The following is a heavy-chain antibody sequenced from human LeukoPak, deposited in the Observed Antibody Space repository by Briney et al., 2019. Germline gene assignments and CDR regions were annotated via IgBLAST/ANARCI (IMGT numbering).Heavy chain of an antibody. V-gene: IGHV3-15*01. CDR3: TTSPDY. CDR2: IKSQSDGGTI. CDR1: GFTFSNAG. J-gene: IGHJ4*02. Sequence: GGSLRLSCAASGFTFSNAGMTWVRQAPGKGLEWVGRIKSQSDGGTIDYAALVKGRFTISRDDSKNTLYLQMNSLKTEDTAVYYCTTSPDYWGRGTLVTVSS.